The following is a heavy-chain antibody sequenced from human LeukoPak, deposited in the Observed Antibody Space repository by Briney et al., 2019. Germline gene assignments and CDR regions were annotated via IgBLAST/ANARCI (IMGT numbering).Heavy chain of an antibody. J-gene: IGHJ4*02. V-gene: IGHV3-30*02. Sequence: PGGSLRLSYATSGFSFSDFDMQWVRQAPGQGLEWVAFIRSDGSNTYYGDSVKGRFTISRDNSKKILHLQMNSLRPGDTALYYCAIIPLGGRFDYWGQGTLVIVSS. D-gene: IGHD3-10*01. CDR3: AIIPLGGRFDY. CDR2: IRSDGSNT. CDR1: GFSFSDFD.